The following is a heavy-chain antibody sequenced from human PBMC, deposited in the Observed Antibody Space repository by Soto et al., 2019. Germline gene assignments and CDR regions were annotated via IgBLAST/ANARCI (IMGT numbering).Heavy chain of an antibody. D-gene: IGHD6-13*01. Sequence: QVQLVQSGAEVKKPGSSVKISCKTSGGNFSRNGISWVRQAPGQGLERMGGIIPIFGTTNYAHKFRGRVTVTADESTGTVYMVMSSLRSEDTAVYYCARASDSTWYNWFDPWGQGTLVTVSS. V-gene: IGHV1-69*01. CDR2: IIPIFGTT. CDR3: ARASDSTWYNWFDP. J-gene: IGHJ5*02. CDR1: GGNFSRNG.